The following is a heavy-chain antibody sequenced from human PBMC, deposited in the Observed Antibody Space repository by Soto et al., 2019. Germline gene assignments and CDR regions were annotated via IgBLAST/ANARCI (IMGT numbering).Heavy chain of an antibody. CDR1: GGSVSSASYY. CDR2: IYYSGST. D-gene: IGHD5-12*01. Sequence: SETLSLTCTVSGGSVSSASYYWSWIRQPPGKGLEWIGYIYYSGSTNYNPSLKSRVTISVDTSKNQFSLKLSSVTAADTAVYYCAREGGMATINYFDYWGQGTLVTVS. V-gene: IGHV4-61*01. J-gene: IGHJ4*02. CDR3: AREGGMATINYFDY.